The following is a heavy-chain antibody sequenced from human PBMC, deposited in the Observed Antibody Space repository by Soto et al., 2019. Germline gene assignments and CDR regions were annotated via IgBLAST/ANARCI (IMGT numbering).Heavy chain of an antibody. CDR3: AHAYGWRSLY. D-gene: IGHD3-10*01. V-gene: IGHV2-5*02. CDR1: GFSLTTDRVG. Sequence: QITLKESGPTLVKPTQTLTLTCTFSGFSLTTDRVGVGWIRQPPGEALEWLAVIYWDDSKTYRPSLESSLTITKDTSKNQVALTMTNMDALDTATYYCAHAYGWRSLYWGQGTLVTVSS. CDR2: IYWDDSK. J-gene: IGHJ4*02.